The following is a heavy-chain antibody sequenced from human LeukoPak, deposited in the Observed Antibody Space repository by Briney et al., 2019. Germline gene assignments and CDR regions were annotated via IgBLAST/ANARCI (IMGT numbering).Heavy chain of an antibody. CDR1: GFTFSSYS. V-gene: IGHV3-21*04. CDR3: AKAPVTTCRGAFCYPFDY. Sequence: GGSLRLSCAASGFTFSSYSMNWVRQAPGKGLEWVSSISSSSSYIYYADSVKGRFTISRDNAKNSPYLQMNSLRPEDAAVYYCAKAPVTTCRGAFCYPFDYWGLGTLVTVSS. D-gene: IGHD2-15*01. CDR2: ISSSSSYI. J-gene: IGHJ4*02.